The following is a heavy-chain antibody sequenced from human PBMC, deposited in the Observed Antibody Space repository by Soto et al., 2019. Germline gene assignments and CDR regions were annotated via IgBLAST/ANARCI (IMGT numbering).Heavy chain of an antibody. Sequence: QVQLVESGGGVVQPGRSLRLSCAASGFTFSSYGMHWVRQAPGKGLEWVAVISYDGSNKYYADSVKGRFTISRDNSKNTLYLQMNSLRAEDTAVYYCANSRGSAAAGTGDYWGQGTLVTVSS. D-gene: IGHD6-13*01. CDR2: ISYDGSNK. CDR1: GFTFSSYG. CDR3: ANSRGSAAAGTGDY. V-gene: IGHV3-30*18. J-gene: IGHJ4*02.